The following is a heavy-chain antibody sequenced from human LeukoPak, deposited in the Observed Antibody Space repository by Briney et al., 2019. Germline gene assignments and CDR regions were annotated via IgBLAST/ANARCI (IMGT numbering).Heavy chain of an antibody. CDR3: ARSGGNYRNDAFDI. CDR1: SGSFSDYY. D-gene: IGHD1-26*01. J-gene: IGHJ3*02. Sequence: SETLSLTCAVYSGSFSDYYWSWIRQPPGKGLEWIGSIYYSGSTYYNPSLKSRVTISVDTSKNQFSLKLSYVTAADTAVFYCARSGGNYRNDAFDIWGQGTVVTVSS. CDR2: IYYSGST. V-gene: IGHV4-34*01.